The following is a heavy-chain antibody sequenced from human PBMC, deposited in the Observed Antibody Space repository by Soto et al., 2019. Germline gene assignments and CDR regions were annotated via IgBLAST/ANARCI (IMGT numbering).Heavy chain of an antibody. V-gene: IGHV3-7*03. CDR1: GFTFSDYW. Sequence: PGGSLRLSCAASGFTFSDYWMNWVRQAPGKGLEWVANIKQDGSEKNYVDSVKGRFTISRDNAKNSLYLQMNSLRADDTAVYYCAAWGSWGQGTLVTAPQ. CDR2: IKQDGSEK. D-gene: IGHD1-26*01. CDR3: AAWGS. J-gene: IGHJ4*02.